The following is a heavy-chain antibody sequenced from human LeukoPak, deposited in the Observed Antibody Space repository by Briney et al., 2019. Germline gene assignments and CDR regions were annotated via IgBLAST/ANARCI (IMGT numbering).Heavy chain of an antibody. CDR1: GGSISSSSFY. Sequence: SETLSLTCTVSGGSISSSSFYWGWLRQSPGKGLEWIGSIYYRGNTYYNPSLKSRVTISVDTSKNQFSLKLSSVTAADTAVYYCARSRDGYISTFDYWGQGTLVTVSS. V-gene: IGHV4-39*01. CDR2: IYYRGNT. D-gene: IGHD5-24*01. CDR3: ARSRDGYISTFDY. J-gene: IGHJ4*02.